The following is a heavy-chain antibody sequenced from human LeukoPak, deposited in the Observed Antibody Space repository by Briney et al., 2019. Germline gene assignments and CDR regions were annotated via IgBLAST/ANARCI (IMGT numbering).Heavy chain of an antibody. CDR3: ARDLTVGATGGDY. CDR1: GFTFSSYS. J-gene: IGHJ4*02. Sequence: GGSLRLSCAASGFTFSSYSMNWVRQAPGKGLEWVSSISSSSSYIYYADSVKGRFTIPRDNAKNSLYLQMNSLRAEDTAVYYCARDLTVGATGGDYWGQGTLVTVSS. D-gene: IGHD1-14*01. CDR2: ISSSSSYI. V-gene: IGHV3-21*01.